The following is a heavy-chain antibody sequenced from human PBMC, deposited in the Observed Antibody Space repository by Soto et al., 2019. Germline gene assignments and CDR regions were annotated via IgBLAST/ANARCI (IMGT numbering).Heavy chain of an antibody. CDR3: ARDAVYNDGLWLVAY. CDR2: IVGDGSSI. CDR1: GFTFNYA. J-gene: IGHJ4*02. Sequence: EVQLLESGGGLVQPGGSLRLSCAASGFTFNYAMMWVRQAPGKGQEWVSGIVGDGSSIYYADSVKGRFTISRDNSKNTLYLEMNSLRVEDTAVYYCARDAVYNDGLWLVAYWGQGTLVTVSP. D-gene: IGHD1-1*01. V-gene: IGHV3-23*01.